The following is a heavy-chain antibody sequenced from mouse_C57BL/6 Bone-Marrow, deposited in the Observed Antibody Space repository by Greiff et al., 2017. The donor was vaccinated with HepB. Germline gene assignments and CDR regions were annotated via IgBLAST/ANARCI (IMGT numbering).Heavy chain of an antibody. CDR2: IWRGGST. CDR1: GFSLTSYG. CDR3: AKKGDYYGSTHWYFDV. D-gene: IGHD1-1*01. J-gene: IGHJ1*03. Sequence: QVQLKQSGPGLVQPSQSLSITCTVSGFSLTSYGVHWVRQSPGKGLAWLGVIWRGGSTDYNAAFMSRLSITKDNSKSQVFFKMNSLQADDTAIYYCAKKGDYYGSTHWYFDVWGTGTTVTVSS. V-gene: IGHV2-5*01.